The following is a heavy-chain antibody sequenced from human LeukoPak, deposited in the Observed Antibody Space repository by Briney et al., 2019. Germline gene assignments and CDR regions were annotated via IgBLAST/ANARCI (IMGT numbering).Heavy chain of an antibody. V-gene: IGHV1-69*05. D-gene: IGHD2-21*01. CDR1: GGTFSSYA. CDR2: IIPIFGRT. CDR3: ARAPLQLVTHNYFDY. J-gene: IGHJ4*02. Sequence: SVKVSCKASGGTFSSYAISWVRQAPGQGLEWMGRIIPIFGRTNYAQKFQGRVTITTDESTSTAYMELSSLRSEDTAVYYCARAPLQLVTHNYFDYWGQGTLVTVSS.